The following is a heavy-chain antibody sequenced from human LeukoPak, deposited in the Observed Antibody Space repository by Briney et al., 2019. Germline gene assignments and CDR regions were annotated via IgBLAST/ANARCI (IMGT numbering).Heavy chain of an antibody. J-gene: IGHJ4*02. CDR1: GGSISSYY. CDR3: ARHRGYYDSPYYFDY. D-gene: IGHD3-22*01. CDR2: IYTSGST. Sequence: SETLSLTCTVSGGSISSYYWSWIRQPAGKGLEWIGRIYTSGSTNYNPSLKSRVTISVDKSKNQFSLKLSSVTAADTAVYYCARHRGYYDSPYYFDYWGQGTLVTVSS. V-gene: IGHV4-4*07.